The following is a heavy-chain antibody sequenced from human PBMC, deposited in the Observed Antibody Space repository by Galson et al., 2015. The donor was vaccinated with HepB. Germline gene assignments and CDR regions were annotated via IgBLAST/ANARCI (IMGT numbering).Heavy chain of an antibody. D-gene: IGHD4-17*01. Sequence: SLRLSCAASGFTFSTYTMHWVRQAPGKGLEWVAVISKDGSNKYYADSVKGRFIISRDNSKNTVYLQMSSLRREDTAVYYCARDGDYGDYVDWFDPWGQGTLVTVSS. CDR2: ISKDGSNK. CDR1: GFTFSTYT. J-gene: IGHJ5*02. CDR3: ARDGDYGDYVDWFDP. V-gene: IGHV3-30-3*01.